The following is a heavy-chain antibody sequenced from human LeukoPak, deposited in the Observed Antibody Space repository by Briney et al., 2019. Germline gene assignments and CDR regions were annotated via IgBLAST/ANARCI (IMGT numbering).Heavy chain of an antibody. CDR2: ISAYNGNT. J-gene: IGHJ6*02. CDR3: ARKYAHGTMVRGHNQDTYYYYGMDV. D-gene: IGHD3-10*01. Sequence: ASVKVSCKASGYTFTSYGISWVRQAPGQGLEWMGWISAYNGNTNYAQKLQGRVTMTTDTSTSTAYMELRSLRSDDTAVYYCARKYAHGTMVRGHNQDTYYYYGMDVWGQGTTVTVSS. CDR1: GYTFTSYG. V-gene: IGHV1-18*01.